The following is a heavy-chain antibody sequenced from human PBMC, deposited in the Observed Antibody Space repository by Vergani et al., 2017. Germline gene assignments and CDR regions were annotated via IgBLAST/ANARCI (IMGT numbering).Heavy chain of an antibody. D-gene: IGHD5-12*01. J-gene: IGHJ4*02. V-gene: IGHV1-69*08. CDR3: ARDPSSVDIVATTGGRGVYY. CDR2: IIPILGIA. CDR1: GGTFSSYT. Sequence: QVQLVQSGAEVKKPGSSVKVSCKASGGTFSSYTISWVRQAPGQGLEWMGRIIPILGIANYAQKFQGRVTITADKSTSTAYMELSSLRSEDTAVYYCARDPSSVDIVATTGGRGVYYWGQGTLVAVSA.